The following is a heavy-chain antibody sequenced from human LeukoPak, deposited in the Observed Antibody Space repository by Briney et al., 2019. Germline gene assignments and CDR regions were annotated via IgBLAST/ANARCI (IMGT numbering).Heavy chain of an antibody. J-gene: IGHJ4*02. CDR1: GFTFSSYE. CDR2: ISSSGSTI. CDR3: AGGSYYGDFDY. V-gene: IGHV3-48*03. D-gene: IGHD1-26*01. Sequence: GGSLRLPCAASGFTFSSYEMNWVRQAPGKGLEWVSYISSSGSTIYYADSVKGRFTISRDNAKNSLYLQMNSLRAEDTAVYYCAGGSYYGDFDYWGQGTLVTVSS.